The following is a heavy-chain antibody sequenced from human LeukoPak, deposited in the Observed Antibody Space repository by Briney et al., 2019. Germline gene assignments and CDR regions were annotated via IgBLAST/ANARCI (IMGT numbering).Heavy chain of an antibody. J-gene: IGHJ4*02. Sequence: GRSLRLSCAASGFTFSSFAMHWVRQAPGKGLEWVAVISYDGSNKYYADSVKGRFTFSRDNSKNTLYLQMNSLRAEDTAVYYCARDVDYGGNSAALVDYWGQGTLVTVSS. D-gene: IGHD4-23*01. V-gene: IGHV3-30-3*01. CDR2: ISYDGSNK. CDR3: ARDVDYGGNSAALVDY. CDR1: GFTFSSFA.